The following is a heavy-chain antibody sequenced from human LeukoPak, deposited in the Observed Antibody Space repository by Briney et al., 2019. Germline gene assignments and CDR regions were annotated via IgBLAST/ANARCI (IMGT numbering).Heavy chain of an antibody. J-gene: IGHJ3*02. V-gene: IGHV5-51*01. CDR1: GYSFTSYW. Sequence: GESLQISCKGSGYSFTSYWICCVRQMPGKGLEWMGIIYPGDSDTRYSPSFQGQVTISADKSISTAYLQWSSLKASDTAMYYCARPVAAASDAFDIWGQGTMVTVSS. D-gene: IGHD6-13*01. CDR3: ARPVAAASDAFDI. CDR2: IYPGDSDT.